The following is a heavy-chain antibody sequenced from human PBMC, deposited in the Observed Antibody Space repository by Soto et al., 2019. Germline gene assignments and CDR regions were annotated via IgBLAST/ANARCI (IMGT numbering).Heavy chain of an antibody. D-gene: IGHD3-3*01. CDR1: GFSLSDYA. Sequence: EVQLMESGGGLVKPGGTLRLSCVGSGFSLSDYAMSWVRQIPGKGLEWVSAISASGGSIFYADSVKGRFTISRDLRNNTLFLQMNTLQAEDTAFYFCAKDGSGTYYRFFDTWGQGALVTVSS. CDR3: AKDGSGTYYRFFDT. CDR2: ISASGGSI. J-gene: IGHJ4*02. V-gene: IGHV3-23*01.